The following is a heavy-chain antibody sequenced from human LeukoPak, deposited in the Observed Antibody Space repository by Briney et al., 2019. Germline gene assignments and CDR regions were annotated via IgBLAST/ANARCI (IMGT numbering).Heavy chain of an antibody. Sequence: SETLSLTCAVYGASFSGYYWSWIRQPPGKGLEWIGEINHSGSTNYNPSLKSRVTISVDTSKNQFSLKLSSVTAADTPVYYCASTAGDGGGYNWYAFDIWGQGTMVTVSS. V-gene: IGHV4-34*01. J-gene: IGHJ3*02. CDR2: INHSGST. CDR1: GASFSGYY. D-gene: IGHD5-24*01. CDR3: ASTAGDGGGYNWYAFDI.